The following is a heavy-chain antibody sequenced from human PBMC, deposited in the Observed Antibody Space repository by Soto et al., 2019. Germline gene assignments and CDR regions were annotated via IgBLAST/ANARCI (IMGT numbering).Heavy chain of an antibody. V-gene: IGHV1-18*01. CDR1: GYTFTSYG. Sequence: GASVKVSCKASGYTFTSYGISWVRQAPGQGLEWMGWISAYNGNTNYAQKVQGRVTMTTDTSTSTAYMELRSLRSDDTAVYYCARIWYCGGDCYSDGFDLWGQGTMVTVSS. CDR2: ISAYNGNT. D-gene: IGHD2-21*02. J-gene: IGHJ3*01. CDR3: ARIWYCGGDCYSDGFDL.